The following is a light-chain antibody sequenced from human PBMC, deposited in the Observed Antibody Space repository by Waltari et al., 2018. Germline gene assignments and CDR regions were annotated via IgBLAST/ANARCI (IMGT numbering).Light chain of an antibody. CDR1: QSVSSY. Sequence: IVLTQSPSTLSSSAGERATLSCRASQSVSSYLVWYQQKPGQAPRLLIYDASNRATGIPVRFSGSGSGTDFTLTISSLEPEDFAVYYCQQRSNWPITFGQGTRLEIK. J-gene: IGKJ5*01. CDR2: DAS. CDR3: QQRSNWPIT. V-gene: IGKV3-11*01.